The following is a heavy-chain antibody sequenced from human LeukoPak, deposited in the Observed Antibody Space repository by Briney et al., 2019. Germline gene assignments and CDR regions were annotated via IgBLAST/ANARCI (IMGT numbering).Heavy chain of an antibody. J-gene: IGHJ3*02. V-gene: IGHV5-51*01. CDR2: IYPGDSDT. CDR1: GYSFTSYW. D-gene: IGHD2-15*01. Sequence: PGESLKISCKGSGYSFTSYWIGWVRQMPGKGLEWMGIIYPGDSDTRYSPSFQGQVTISADKSISTAYLQWSSLKASDTAMYYCARPITATRDAFDIWGQGTMVTVSS. CDR3: ARPITATRDAFDI.